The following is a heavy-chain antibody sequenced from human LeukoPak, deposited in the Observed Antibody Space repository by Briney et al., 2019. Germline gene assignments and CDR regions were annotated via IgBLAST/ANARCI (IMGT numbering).Heavy chain of an antibody. CDR3: ARDLSGIAGYTYGRGIDY. Sequence: PGGSLRLSCAASGFTFSSHWMSWVRQAPGKGLEWVAIIKKDGSEKYYVDAVKGRFTISRDNAKTSLYLQMNSLRAEDTAVYYCARDLSGIAGYTYGRGIDYWGQGTLVTVSS. CDR1: GFTFSSHW. D-gene: IGHD5-18*01. J-gene: IGHJ4*02. CDR2: IKKDGSEK. V-gene: IGHV3-7*01.